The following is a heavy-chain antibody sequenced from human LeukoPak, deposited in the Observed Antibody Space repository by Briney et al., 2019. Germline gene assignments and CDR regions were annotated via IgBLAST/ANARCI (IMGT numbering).Heavy chain of an antibody. Sequence: SETLSLTCTVSGGSVSSSSYYWGWIRQPPGKGLEWIGSIYYSGSTNYNPSLKSRVTISVDTSKNQFSLKLSSVTAADTAVYYCARRGRPGGIAVAGTRRRGESYQSPDYFDYWGQGTLVTVSS. CDR3: ARRGRPGGIAVAGTRRRGESYQSPDYFDY. CDR1: GGSVSSSSYY. D-gene: IGHD6-19*01. J-gene: IGHJ4*02. V-gene: IGHV4-39*07. CDR2: IYYSGST.